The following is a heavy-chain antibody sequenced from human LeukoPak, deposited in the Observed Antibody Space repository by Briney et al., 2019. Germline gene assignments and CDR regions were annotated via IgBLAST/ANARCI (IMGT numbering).Heavy chain of an antibody. V-gene: IGHV1-46*01. D-gene: IGHD6-13*01. J-gene: IGHJ4*02. CDR1: GYTFTSHY. Sequence: GASVKVSCKASGYTFTSHYIHWVRQAPGQGLEWMGIFNPSGGSTSYAQRFQGRLTMTRDSSTSTDYMELNSLRSEDTAVYYCARGGYISSWYYFDFWGQGTLVTVSS. CDR3: ARGGYISSWYYFDF. CDR2: FNPSGGST.